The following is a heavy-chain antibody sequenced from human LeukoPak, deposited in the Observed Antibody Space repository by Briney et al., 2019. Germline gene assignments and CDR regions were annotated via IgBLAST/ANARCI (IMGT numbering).Heavy chain of an antibody. D-gene: IGHD6-13*01. V-gene: IGHV3-30*04. CDR1: GFTFSSYA. J-gene: IGHJ2*01. CDR2: ISSDESNK. CDR3: ARDMSSSWGFDL. Sequence: GGSLGLSCAASGFTFSSYAMHWVRQAPGKGLEWVAIISSDESNKKYAESVKGRFTISRDNSKNTLYLQMISLRREDTAVYYCARDMSSSWGFDLWDRGTLVTVSS.